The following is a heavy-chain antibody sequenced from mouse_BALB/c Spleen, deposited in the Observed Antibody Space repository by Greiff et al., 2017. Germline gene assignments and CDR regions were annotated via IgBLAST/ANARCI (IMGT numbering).Heavy chain of an antibody. CDR2: ISYSGST. CDR1: GYSITSDYA. CDR3: ARHYRYDGFAY. J-gene: IGHJ3*01. V-gene: IGHV3-2*02. D-gene: IGHD2-14*01. Sequence: EVQLQQSGPGLVKPSQSLSLTCTVTGYSITSDYAWNWIRQFPGNKLEWMGYISYSGSTSYNPSLKSRISITRDTSKNQFFLQLNSVTTEDTATYYCARHYRYDGFAYWGQGTLVTVSA.